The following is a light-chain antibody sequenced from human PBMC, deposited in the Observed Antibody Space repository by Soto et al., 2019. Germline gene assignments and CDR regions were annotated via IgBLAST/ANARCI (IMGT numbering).Light chain of an antibody. V-gene: IGLV2-14*01. CDR1: SSDVGAYNY. Sequence: SVLTPPASVSGSPGQSITISCTGTSSDVGAYNYVSWYQHHPGKVPKLLIYEVTNRPSGVSDRFSGSKSGNTASLTISGLQAEDEADYYCSSKRDSSTLFVFGTGTKVTVL. J-gene: IGLJ1*01. CDR2: EVT. CDR3: SSKRDSSTLFV.